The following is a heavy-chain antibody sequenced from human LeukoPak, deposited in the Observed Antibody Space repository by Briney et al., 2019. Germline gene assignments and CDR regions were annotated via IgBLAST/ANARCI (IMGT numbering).Heavy chain of an antibody. CDR3: ARGKGGSGSYYPWYFDY. Sequence: SETLSLTCTVSGGSINSYYWNRIRQPPGKGLEWIGYIYYSGSTNYNPSLRSRVTISLDTSKNQFSLKLGSVTAADTAVYYCARGKGGSGSYYPWYFDYWGQGTLVTVSS. CDR2: IYYSGST. CDR1: GGSINSYY. V-gene: IGHV4-59*08. J-gene: IGHJ4*02. D-gene: IGHD3-10*01.